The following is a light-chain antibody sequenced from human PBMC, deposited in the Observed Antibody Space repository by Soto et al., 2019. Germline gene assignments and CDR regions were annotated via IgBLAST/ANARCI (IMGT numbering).Light chain of an antibody. CDR3: EQSQSYWS. CDR1: QSISAW. CDR2: DAS. V-gene: IGKV1-5*01. J-gene: IGKJ1*01. Sequence: DIQMTQSPSTLSASVGDRVTITCRASQSISAWLAWYQQKPGQPPKLLIHDASDLEIGVPSRFSGSGSGTEFTLTIRSLQPGDFGTYYCEQSQSYWSFGQGTKVDIK.